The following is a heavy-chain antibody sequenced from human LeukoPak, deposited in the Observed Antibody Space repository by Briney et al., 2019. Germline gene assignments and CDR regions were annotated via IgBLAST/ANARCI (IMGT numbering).Heavy chain of an antibody. CDR3: ARSVYSYYANWFDP. V-gene: IGHV3-7*04. Sequence: QPGGSLRLSCEASGFTFSNYWMSWVRQAPGKGLEWVANIKQDGSDKYYADSVKGRVTIFRDNAKNSLYLQMNSLRADDTAVYYCARSVYSYYANWFDPWGQGTLVTVSS. CDR2: IKQDGSDK. CDR1: GFTFSNYW. J-gene: IGHJ5*02. D-gene: IGHD4-11*01.